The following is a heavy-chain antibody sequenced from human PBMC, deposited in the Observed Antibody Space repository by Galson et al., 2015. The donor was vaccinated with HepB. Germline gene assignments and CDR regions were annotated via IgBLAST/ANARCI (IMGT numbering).Heavy chain of an antibody. CDR1: GFTFSSYA. Sequence: SLRLSCAASGFTFSSYAMSWVRQAPGKGLEWVSATSTRGTSTFYADSVKGRFTISRDNSKNTLYLQMNSLRAEDTAIYYCARGWDSLGDWGQGTLVTVSP. V-gene: IGHV3-23*01. CDR2: TSTRGTST. D-gene: IGHD3-16*01. J-gene: IGHJ4*02. CDR3: ARGWDSLGD.